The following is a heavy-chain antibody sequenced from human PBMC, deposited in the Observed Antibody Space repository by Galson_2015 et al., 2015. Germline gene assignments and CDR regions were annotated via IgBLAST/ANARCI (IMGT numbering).Heavy chain of an antibody. CDR3: AKETPFGYSGYDSHRRYGMDV. Sequence: SLRLSCAASGFTFSSYGMHWVRQAPGKGLEWVAVISYDGSNKYYADSVKGRFTISRDNSKNTLYLQMNSLRAEDTAVYYCAKETPFGYSGYDSHRRYGMDVWGQGTTVTVSS. D-gene: IGHD5-12*01. CDR1: GFTFSSYG. J-gene: IGHJ6*02. CDR2: ISYDGSNK. V-gene: IGHV3-30*18.